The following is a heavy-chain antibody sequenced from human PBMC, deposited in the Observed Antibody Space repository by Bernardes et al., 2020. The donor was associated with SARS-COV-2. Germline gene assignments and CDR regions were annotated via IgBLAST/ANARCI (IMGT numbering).Heavy chain of an antibody. J-gene: IGHJ4*02. CDR3: AKDYCGGDCDFFDY. CDR1: GFIFSHYW. D-gene: IGHD2-21*02. CDR2: IKPDGSEK. V-gene: IGHV3-7*03. Sequence: GGSLRLSCAASGFIFSHYWMSWVRQAPGKGLEWVANIKPDGSEKYSVDSVKGRFRISRDNANDLLYLQMSSLGAEDTAVYYCAKDYCGGDCDFFDYWGQGTLVSVSS.